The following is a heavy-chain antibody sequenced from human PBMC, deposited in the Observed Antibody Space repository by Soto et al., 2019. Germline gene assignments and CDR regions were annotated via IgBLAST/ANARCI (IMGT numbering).Heavy chain of an antibody. CDR2: IIPIVGIT. Sequence: QVQLVQSGAEVKKPGSSVKVSCKASGGTFSSYTISWVRQAPGQGLEWMGRIIPIVGITKYAEKFQGRVTITADKSTSTAYMELSRLRSEDTAGYYCARDDGLAYCRGDCCSWGQGTLVTVSS. V-gene: IGHV1-69*02. J-gene: IGHJ4*02. CDR1: GGTFSSYT. D-gene: IGHD2-21*02. CDR3: ARDDGLAYCRGDCCS.